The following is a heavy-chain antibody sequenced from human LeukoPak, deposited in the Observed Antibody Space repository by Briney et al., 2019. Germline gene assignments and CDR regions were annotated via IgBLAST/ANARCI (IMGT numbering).Heavy chain of an antibody. J-gene: IGHJ3*02. V-gene: IGHV1-69*13. CDR3: ARDRRGDSRSWANAFDI. CDR1: GGTFSSYA. CDR2: IIPIFGTA. Sequence: ASVKVSCKASGGTFSSYAISWVRQAPGQGLEWMGGIIPIFGTANYAQKFQGRVTITADESTSTAYMELSSLRSEDTAVYYCARDRRGDSRSWANAFDIWGQGTMVTVSS. D-gene: IGHD6-13*01.